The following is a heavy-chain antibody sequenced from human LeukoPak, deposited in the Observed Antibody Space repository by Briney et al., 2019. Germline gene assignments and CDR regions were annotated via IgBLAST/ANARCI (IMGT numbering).Heavy chain of an antibody. J-gene: IGHJ4*02. CDR2: INHSGST. D-gene: IGHD5-24*01. CDR1: GGSFSGYY. CDR3: AASRGMATIPYY. V-gene: IGHV4-34*01. Sequence: SETLSLTCAVYGGSFSGYYWSWIRQPPGKGLEWIGEINHSGSTNYNPSLKSRVTISVDTSKNQFSLKLSSVTAADTAVYYCAASRGMATIPYYWGQGILVTVSS.